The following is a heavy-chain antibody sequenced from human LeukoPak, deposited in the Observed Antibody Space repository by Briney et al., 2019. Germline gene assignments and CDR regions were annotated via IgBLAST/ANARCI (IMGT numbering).Heavy chain of an antibody. Sequence: GRSLRLSCAAPGFTFSSYAMHWVRQAPGKGLEWVAVISYDGSNKYYADSVKGRFTISRDNSKNTLYLQMNSLRAEDTAVYYCARDQVFDYYDSSGYRPFGAFDIWGQGTMVTVSS. J-gene: IGHJ3*02. CDR1: GFTFSSYA. CDR2: ISYDGSNK. CDR3: ARDQVFDYYDSSGYRPFGAFDI. D-gene: IGHD3-22*01. V-gene: IGHV3-30-3*01.